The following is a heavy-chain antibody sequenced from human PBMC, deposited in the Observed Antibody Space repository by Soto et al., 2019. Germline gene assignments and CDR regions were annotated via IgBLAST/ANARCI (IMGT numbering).Heavy chain of an antibody. D-gene: IGHD6-6*01. CDR3: ARGGRLRLQGIAACLGWGNGYYRDLDA. J-gene: IGHJ6*02. Sequence: SETLSLTCAVYGGSFSGYYWSWIRQPPGKGLEWIGEINHSGSTNYNPSLKSRVTISVDTSNNQFSLKLSSVTAADTAVYYCARGGRLRLQGIAACLGWGNGYYRDLDACGHGT. CDR1: GGSFSGYY. V-gene: IGHV4-34*01. CDR2: INHSGST.